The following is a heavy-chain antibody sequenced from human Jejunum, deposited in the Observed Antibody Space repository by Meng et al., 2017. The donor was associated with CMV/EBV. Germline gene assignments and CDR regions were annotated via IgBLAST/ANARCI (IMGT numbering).Heavy chain of an antibody. J-gene: IGHJ4*02. D-gene: IGHD3-3*01. CDR2: ISSSGGDI. Sequence: STYEMNWVRQAPGKGLEWSSYISSSGGDINYADSVKGRFTISRDNAKNSLYLQMTSLTAEDTAVYYCARGDYDFWGGYWGQGALVTVSS. CDR1: STYE. CDR3: ARGDYDFWGGY. V-gene: IGHV3-48*03.